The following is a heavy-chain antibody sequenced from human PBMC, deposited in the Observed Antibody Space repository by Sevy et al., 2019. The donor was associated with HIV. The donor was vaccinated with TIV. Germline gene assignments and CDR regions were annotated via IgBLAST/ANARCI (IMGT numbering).Heavy chain of an antibody. CDR2: ISSSGTIV. J-gene: IGHJ4*02. CDR3: ARGRGSS. Sequence: GGSLRLSCAASGFTFSSYWMTWVRQAPGKGLEWVSHISSSGTIVYYADSVKGRFTISRDNGKNSLYLQMNSLRVEDTAVYYCARGRGSSWGQGTLVTVSS. CDR1: GFTFSSYW. D-gene: IGHD6-13*01. V-gene: IGHV3-48*03.